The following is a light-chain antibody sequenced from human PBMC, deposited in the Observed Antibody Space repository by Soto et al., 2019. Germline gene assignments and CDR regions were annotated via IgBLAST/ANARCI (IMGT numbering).Light chain of an antibody. CDR1: QSVSSNY. CDR2: GTS. Sequence: EMVLTQSPGTLSLSPGERATLSCRASQSVSSNYLAWYQQKPGQAPRLLIYGTSTRATGIPDRFSGSGSGTDFTLSISRLEPDDCAVYYCQQYGNSIYTFGQGTKLEI. CDR3: QQYGNSIYT. V-gene: IGKV3-20*01. J-gene: IGKJ2*01.